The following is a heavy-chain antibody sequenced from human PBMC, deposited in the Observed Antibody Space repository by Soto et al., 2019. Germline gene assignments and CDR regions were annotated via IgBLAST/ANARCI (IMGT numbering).Heavy chain of an antibody. CDR3: AKDCFRRNGIHVPGDV. D-gene: IGHD2-8*01. V-gene: IGHV3-7*01. Sequence: PGGSLRLSCVGSGFTFNNFLMKWVRQAPGRGLEWVATIRPDGNEKHYVDSVKGRFTISRDNAKNSLYLQMNSLRAEDTAVYYYAKDCFRRNGIHVPGDVWGQGTMVTVS. J-gene: IGHJ3*01. CDR2: IRPDGNEK. CDR1: GFTFNNFL.